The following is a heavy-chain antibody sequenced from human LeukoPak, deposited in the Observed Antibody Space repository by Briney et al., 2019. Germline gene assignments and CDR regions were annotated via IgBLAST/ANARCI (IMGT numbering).Heavy chain of an antibody. D-gene: IGHD3-22*01. V-gene: IGHV3-30*03. CDR3: AVGGAYYYDSIRY. Sequence: GGSLRLSCAASGFTFSSYGMHWVRQAPGKGLEWVAVISYDGSNKYYADSVKGRFTISRDNSKNTLYLQMNSLRAGDTAVYYCAVGGAYYYDSIRYWGQGTLVTVSS. J-gene: IGHJ4*02. CDR2: ISYDGSNK. CDR1: GFTFSSYG.